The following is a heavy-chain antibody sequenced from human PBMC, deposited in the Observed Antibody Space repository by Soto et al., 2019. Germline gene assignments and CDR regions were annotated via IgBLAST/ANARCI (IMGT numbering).Heavy chain of an antibody. D-gene: IGHD6-13*01. Sequence: ASVKVSCKASGYVFNHYAINWVRQAPGEGLEWMGWLAPFNGKTSSLQKLQDRMSMTIDTATSTAYLELNSLTSDDTGVYFCAREGGSSTYYPLELDYWGQGTQVTVSS. V-gene: IGHV1-18*04. CDR2: LAPFNGKT. CDR1: GYVFNHYA. J-gene: IGHJ4*02. CDR3: AREGGSSTYYPLELDY.